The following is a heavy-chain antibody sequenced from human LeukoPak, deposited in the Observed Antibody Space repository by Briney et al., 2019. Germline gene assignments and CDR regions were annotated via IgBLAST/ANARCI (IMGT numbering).Heavy chain of an antibody. J-gene: IGHJ5*02. CDR1: GGTFCIYA. D-gene: IGHD2-21*02. CDR3: AREPHIVVVTAIPSWFDP. V-gene: IGHV1-69*04. Sequence: SVTVSCKASGGTFCIYAICWVRQAPEPGVEWMGRIIPIFGIVNYTQKFQGRVTITADKSTSTAYMELSSLRSGDTAVYYCAREPHIVVVTAIPSWFDPWGQGTLVTVSS. CDR2: IIPIFGIV.